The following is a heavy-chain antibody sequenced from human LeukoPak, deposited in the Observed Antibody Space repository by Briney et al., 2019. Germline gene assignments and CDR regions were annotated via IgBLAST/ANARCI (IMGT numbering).Heavy chain of an antibody. CDR3: ARVFHPTSSQFYFDY. CDR2: ISYSGST. V-gene: IGHV4-59*01. CDR1: GGSISSYY. J-gene: IGHJ4*02. D-gene: IGHD2-2*01. Sequence: SETLSLTCTVSGGSISSYYWSWIRQSPGKGLEWIGYISYSGSTNYNPSLKSRVTMSLDTSKNQFSLKLSSVTAADTAVYYCARVFHPTSSQFYFDYWGQGTLVTVSS.